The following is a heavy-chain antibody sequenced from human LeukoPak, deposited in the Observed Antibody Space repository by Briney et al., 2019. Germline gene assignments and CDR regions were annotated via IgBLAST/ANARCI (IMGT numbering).Heavy chain of an antibody. D-gene: IGHD2/OR15-2a*01. V-gene: IGHV1-69*04. CDR3: ARESYSCNSYLDY. Sequence: ASVKVSCKASGGTFSSYAISWVRQAPGQGLEWMGRIIPILGIANYAQKFQGRVTITADKSTSTAYMELSSLRSEDTAMYYCARESYSCNSYLDYWGQGTLVTVSS. J-gene: IGHJ4*02. CDR1: GGTFSSYA. CDR2: IIPILGIA.